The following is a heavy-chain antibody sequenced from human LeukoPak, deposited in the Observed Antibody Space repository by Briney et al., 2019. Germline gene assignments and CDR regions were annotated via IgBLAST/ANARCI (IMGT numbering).Heavy chain of an antibody. Sequence: SETLSLTCAVYGGSFSGYYWTWIRQSPGKGLEWIGKINPSGSTYSNPSLKSRLTISRNTSKNQFSLGLSSVTAADTAVYYCARGRQEISMILVIMTGVSYYLDVWGQGTTVTVSS. CDR2: INPSGST. CDR3: ARGRQEISMILVIMTGVSYYLDV. CDR1: GGSFSGYY. V-gene: IGHV4-34*01. D-gene: IGHD3-22*01. J-gene: IGHJ6*03.